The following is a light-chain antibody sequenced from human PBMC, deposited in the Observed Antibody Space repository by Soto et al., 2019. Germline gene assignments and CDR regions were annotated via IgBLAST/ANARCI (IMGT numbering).Light chain of an antibody. Sequence: EIVLTQSPATLSLSPGERATLSCRVSQSVSSYLAWYQQKPGQAPRLLIYDASKRATGIPARFTGSGSGTDFTLTISRLEPEDSAVYYCQQRSNWPHTCGQGTKPEIK. V-gene: IGKV3-11*01. CDR2: DAS. CDR3: QQRSNWPHT. CDR1: QSVSSY. J-gene: IGKJ2*01.